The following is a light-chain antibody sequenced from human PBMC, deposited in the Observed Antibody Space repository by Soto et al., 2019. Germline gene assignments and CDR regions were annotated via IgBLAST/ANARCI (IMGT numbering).Light chain of an antibody. V-gene: IGKV1-39*01. CDR1: QSISSY. CDR3: QQSYSTPSIT. CDR2: AAS. Sequence: DIQMTQSPSSLSASVGDRVTITCRASQSISSYLSWFQQKPGKAPKLLIYAASTLQSAVSSRFSGSGSGTDFTLTISSLQPEDFATYYCQQSYSTPSITFGQGTRLEIK. J-gene: IGKJ5*01.